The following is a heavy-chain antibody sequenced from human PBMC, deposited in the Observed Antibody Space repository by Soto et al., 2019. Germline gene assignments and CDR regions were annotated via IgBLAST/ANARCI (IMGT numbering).Heavy chain of an antibody. CDR2: IYYSGST. CDR1: GGSISSGGYY. Sequence: QVQLQESGPGLVKPSQTLSLTCTVSGGSISSGGYYWSWIRQHPGKGLEWIGYIYYSGSTYYNPSLKSRVTISVDTSKNQFSLKLSPVTAADTSVYYCARGRDYGDPADAFDIWGQGTMVTVSS. CDR3: ARGRDYGDPADAFDI. V-gene: IGHV4-31*03. D-gene: IGHD4-17*01. J-gene: IGHJ3*02.